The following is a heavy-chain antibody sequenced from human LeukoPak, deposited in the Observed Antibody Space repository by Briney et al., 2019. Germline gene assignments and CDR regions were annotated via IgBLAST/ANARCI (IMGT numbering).Heavy chain of an antibody. J-gene: IGHJ3*02. CDR2: IHHSGAT. Sequence: SETLSLTCTVSGYSISSGYQWAWIRQPPGKGLEWIASIHHSGATYYSPSLKSRVTMSVDTSKNQFSLKLSSVTAADTAVYYCARFIFGGNSFDIWGQGTMVTVSS. D-gene: IGHD3-3*02. CDR1: GYSISSGYQ. CDR3: ARFIFGGNSFDI. V-gene: IGHV4-38-2*02.